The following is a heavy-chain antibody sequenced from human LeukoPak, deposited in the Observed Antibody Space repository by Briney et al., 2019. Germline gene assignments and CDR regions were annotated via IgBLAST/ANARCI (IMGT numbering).Heavy chain of an antibody. CDR2: INAGNSNT. D-gene: IGHD3-10*01. Sequence: GPSVTVSCKASGYTFANYRIHWVRQAPGQRLEWMGWINAGNSNTKYSQNFQGRVTITRNTSATTVYMEMSSLRSGDTAVYYCAREGLWFGEYYDPWGQGTLVTVSS. CDR1: GYTFANYR. J-gene: IGHJ5*02. V-gene: IGHV1-3*01. CDR3: AREGLWFGEYYDP.